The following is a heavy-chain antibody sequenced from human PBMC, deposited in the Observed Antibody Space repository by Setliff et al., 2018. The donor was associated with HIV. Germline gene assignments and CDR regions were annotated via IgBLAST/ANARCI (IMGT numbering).Heavy chain of an antibody. CDR1: GGSFTDIGGSFTDYY. CDR2: IYHTGTT. Sequence: PSETLSLTCAVFGGSFTDIGGSFTDYYWIWIRQPPGKGLEWIGSIYHTGTTSYNRSLQSRVTISVDTSKNHFSLKVNSVTASDTAVYYCTRRAHGRQEPLWDQGTLVTVSS. V-gene: IGHV4-39*02. J-gene: IGHJ4*02. CDR3: TRRAHGRQEPL.